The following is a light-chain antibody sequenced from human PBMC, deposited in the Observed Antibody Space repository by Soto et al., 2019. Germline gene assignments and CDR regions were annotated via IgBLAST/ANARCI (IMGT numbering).Light chain of an antibody. CDR3: SSYTSSNTLEV. CDR2: EVS. V-gene: IGLV2-14*01. Sequence: QSALTQPASVSGSPGQSITISCTGTSSDVGGYNYVSWYQQHPDKAPKLMIYEVSNRPSGVSNRFSGSKSGNTASLTISGLQAEDEADYYCSSYTSSNTLEVFGTGTKLTVL. CDR1: SSDVGGYNY. J-gene: IGLJ1*01.